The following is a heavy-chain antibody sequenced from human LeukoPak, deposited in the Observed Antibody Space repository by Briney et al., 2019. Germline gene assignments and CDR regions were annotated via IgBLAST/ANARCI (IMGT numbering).Heavy chain of an antibody. CDR2: IYYSGST. D-gene: IGHD2-15*01. CDR3: ARWVVRNHGYFDL. J-gene: IGHJ2*01. V-gene: IGHV4-59*01. CDR1: GGSISSYY. Sequence: SETLSLTCTVSGGSISSYYWSWIRQPPGKGLEWIGYIYYSGSTNYNPSLKSRVTISVDTSKNQFSLKLSSVTAADTAVYYCARWVVRNHGYFDLWGRGTLVTVSS.